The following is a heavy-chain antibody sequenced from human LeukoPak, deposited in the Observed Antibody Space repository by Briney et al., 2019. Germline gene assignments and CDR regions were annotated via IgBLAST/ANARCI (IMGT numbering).Heavy chain of an antibody. Sequence: SQTLSLTCAISGDSVSSNSAAWNWIRQTPSRGLEWLGRTYYRSKWYNDYAVSVKSRITINPDTSKNQFSLQLNSVTPEDTAVYYCAREQGPYDILTGFDYWGQGTLVTVSS. CDR1: GDSVSSNSAA. D-gene: IGHD3-9*01. CDR3: AREQGPYDILTGFDY. CDR2: TYYRSKWYN. J-gene: IGHJ4*02. V-gene: IGHV6-1*01.